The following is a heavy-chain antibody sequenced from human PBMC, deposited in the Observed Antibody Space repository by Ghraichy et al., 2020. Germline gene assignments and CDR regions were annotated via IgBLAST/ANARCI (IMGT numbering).Heavy chain of an antibody. Sequence: SETLSLTCAVSGGSISSGGYSWSWIRQPPGKGLEWIGYIYHSGSTYYNPSLKSRVTISVDRSKNQFSLKLSPVTAADTAVYYCARVRYYDILTEGYYMDVWGKGTTVTVSS. D-gene: IGHD3-9*01. V-gene: IGHV4-30-2*01. J-gene: IGHJ6*03. CDR3: ARVRYYDILTEGYYMDV. CDR1: GGSISSGGYS. CDR2: IYHSGST.